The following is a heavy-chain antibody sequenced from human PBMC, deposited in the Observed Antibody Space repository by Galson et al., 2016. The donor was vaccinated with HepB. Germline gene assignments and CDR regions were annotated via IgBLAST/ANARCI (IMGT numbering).Heavy chain of an antibody. Sequence: SLRLSCAASGFTFSSYGMRWVRQAPGKGLEWVAILWYDGTHKYYADSVKGRFTVSRDNSKNTLYLQMNSLRAEDTAVYYCARDRFPRVTRGRNWFDPWGQGTLVTVSS. CDR3: ARDRFPRVTRGRNWFDP. D-gene: IGHD2-21*02. J-gene: IGHJ5*02. CDR2: LWYDGTHK. V-gene: IGHV3-33*01. CDR1: GFTFSSYG.